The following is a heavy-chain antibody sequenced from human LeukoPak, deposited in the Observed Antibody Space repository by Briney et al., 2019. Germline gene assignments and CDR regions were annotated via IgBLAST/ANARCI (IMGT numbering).Heavy chain of an antibody. CDR3: ARACTNGDDYYGMDV. J-gene: IGHJ6*02. CDR1: GGSISSGGYY. D-gene: IGHD2-8*01. Sequence: NPSETLSLTCAVSGGSISSGGYYWSWIRQPPGKGLEWIGYIYYSGSTYYNPSLKSRVTISVDTSKNQFSLKLSSVTAADTAVYYCARACTNGDDYYGMDVWGQGTTVTVSS. V-gene: IGHV4-30-4*01. CDR2: IYYSGST.